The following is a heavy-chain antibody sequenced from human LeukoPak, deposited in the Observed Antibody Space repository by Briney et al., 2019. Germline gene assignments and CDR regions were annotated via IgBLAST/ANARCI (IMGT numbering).Heavy chain of an antibody. CDR1: GGSVSSGSYY. J-gene: IGHJ4*02. D-gene: IGHD3-3*01. V-gene: IGHV4-61*01. CDR3: ARHWNDFWSEGPFDY. Sequence: SETLSLTCTVSGGSVSSGSYYWSWIRQPPGKGLEWIGYIYYSGSTNYNPSLKSRVTISVDTSKNQFSLKLSSVTAADTAVYYCARHWNDFWSEGPFDYWGQGTLVTVSS. CDR2: IYYSGST.